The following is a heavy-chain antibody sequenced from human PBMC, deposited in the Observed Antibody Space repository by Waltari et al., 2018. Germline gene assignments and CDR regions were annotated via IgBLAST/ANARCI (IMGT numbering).Heavy chain of an antibody. Sequence: FSDYYMNWVRQAPGKGLEWISFIRGGSRTIYYADSVKGRFTISRDNANNLLYLQMNSLRDEDTAVYYCARAGGCDYWGQGTLVTVSS. CDR1: FSDYY. D-gene: IGHD3-10*01. CDR2: IRGGSRTI. V-gene: IGHV3-48*02. J-gene: IGHJ4*02. CDR3: ARAGGCDY.